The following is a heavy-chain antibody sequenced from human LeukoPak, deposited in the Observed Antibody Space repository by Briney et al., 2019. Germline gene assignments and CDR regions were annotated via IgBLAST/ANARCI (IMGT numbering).Heavy chain of an antibody. D-gene: IGHD3-16*01. J-gene: IGHJ4*02. V-gene: IGHV4-31*03. CDR3: ARDATFSRLDY. Sequence: SETLSLTCTVSGGSISSGGYYWSWIRQHPGKGLEWIGYIYYNGSTYYNPSLKSRVTISVDTSKNQFSLKLSSVTAADTAVYYCARDATFSRLDYWGQGTLVTVSS. CDR2: IYYNGST. CDR1: GGSISSGGYY.